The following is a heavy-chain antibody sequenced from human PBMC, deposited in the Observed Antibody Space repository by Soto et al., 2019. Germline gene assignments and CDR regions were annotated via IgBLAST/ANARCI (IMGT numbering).Heavy chain of an antibody. D-gene: IGHD3-16*02. CDR3: ARDAMITFGGVIVPWFDP. CDR2: IYTSGST. J-gene: IGHJ5*02. Sequence: QVQLQESGPGLVKPSETLSLTCTVSGGSISSYYWSWIRQPAGKGLEWIGRIYTSGSTNYNPSLQSRVTLSVDTSKNQSSLKLSSVTAADTAVYYCARDAMITFGGVIVPWFDPWGQGTLVTVSS. CDR1: GGSISSYY. V-gene: IGHV4-4*07.